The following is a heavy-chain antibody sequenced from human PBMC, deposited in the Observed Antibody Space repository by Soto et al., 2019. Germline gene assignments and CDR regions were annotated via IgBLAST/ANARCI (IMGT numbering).Heavy chain of an antibody. D-gene: IGHD3-10*01. J-gene: IGHJ5*02. CDR1: GYTLTELS. Sequence: ASVKVSCKVSGYTLTELSMHWVRQAPGKGLEWMGGFDPEDGETIYAQKFQGRVTMTEDKSTDTAYMELSSLRSEDTAVYYCATDTSTMVRGFFLGYPWGQGTLVTV. CDR2: FDPEDGET. V-gene: IGHV1-24*01. CDR3: ATDTSTMVRGFFLGYP.